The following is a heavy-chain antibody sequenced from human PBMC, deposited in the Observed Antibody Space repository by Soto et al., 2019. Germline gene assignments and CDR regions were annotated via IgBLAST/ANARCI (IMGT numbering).Heavy chain of an antibody. D-gene: IGHD4-17*01. CDR2: ISWNSGSI. V-gene: IGHV3-9*01. CDR1: GFTFDDYA. Sequence: PGGSLRLSCAASGFTFDDYAMHWVRQAPGKGLEWVSGISWNSGSIGYADSVKGRFTISRDNAKNSLYLQMNSLRAEDTALYYCAKGLRWDYYGMDVWGQG. CDR3: AKGLRWDYYGMDV. J-gene: IGHJ6*02.